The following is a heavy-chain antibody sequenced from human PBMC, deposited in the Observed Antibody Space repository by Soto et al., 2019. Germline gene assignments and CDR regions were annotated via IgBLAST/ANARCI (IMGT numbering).Heavy chain of an antibody. CDR1: GFTFSSYA. J-gene: IGHJ6*02. V-gene: IGHV3-30-3*01. CDR2: ISYDGSNK. Sequence: GGSLRLSCAASGFTFSSYAMHWVRQAPGKGLEWVAVISYDGSNKYYADSVKGRFTISRDNSKNTLYLQMNSLRAEDTAVYYCARVSTIFGVVTSIWLDYYGMDVWGQGTTVTVSS. CDR3: ARVSTIFGVVTSIWLDYYGMDV. D-gene: IGHD3-3*01.